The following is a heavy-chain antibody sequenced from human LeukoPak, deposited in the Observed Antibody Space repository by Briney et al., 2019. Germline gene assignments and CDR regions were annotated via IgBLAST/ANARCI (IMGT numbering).Heavy chain of an antibody. Sequence: GGSLGLSCAASGFTFSNYAMSWVRQAPGKGLEWVANIKQDGSEKYYVDSVKGRFTISRDNAKNSLYLQMNSLRAEDTAVYYCARGLGGYYDSSGYYLFDYWGQGTLATVSS. J-gene: IGHJ4*02. CDR1: GFTFSNYA. CDR3: ARGLGGYYDSSGYYLFDY. V-gene: IGHV3-7*04. D-gene: IGHD3-22*01. CDR2: IKQDGSEK.